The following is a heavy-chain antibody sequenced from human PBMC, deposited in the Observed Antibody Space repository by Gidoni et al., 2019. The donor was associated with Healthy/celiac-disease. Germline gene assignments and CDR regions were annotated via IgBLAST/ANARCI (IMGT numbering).Heavy chain of an antibody. D-gene: IGHD6-19*01. Sequence: EVQLVESGGGLVQPGGSLRLSCAASGFTLSSYWMHWVRQAPGKGLVWVSRSNSDGSSTSYAGSVKGRFTISRDNAKNTLYLQMNSLRAEDTAVYYCARAYSSGWYEDYWGQGTLVTVSS. V-gene: IGHV3-74*02. J-gene: IGHJ4*02. CDR2: SNSDGSST. CDR3: ARAYSSGWYEDY. CDR1: GFTLSSYW.